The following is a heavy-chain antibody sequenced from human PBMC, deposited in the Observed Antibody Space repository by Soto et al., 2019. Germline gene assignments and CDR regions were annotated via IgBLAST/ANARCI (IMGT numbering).Heavy chain of an antibody. CDR3: ARSGDSSGYYFLGGNYFDY. CDR2: INPSGGST. Sequence: GASVKVSCTASGYTFTSYYMDWVRQAPGQGLEWMGIINPSGGSTSYAQKFQGRVTMTRDTSTSTVYMELSSLRSEDTAVYYCARSGDSSGYYFLGGNYFDYWGQGTLVTVSS. D-gene: IGHD3-22*01. V-gene: IGHV1-46*01. J-gene: IGHJ4*02. CDR1: GYTFTSYY.